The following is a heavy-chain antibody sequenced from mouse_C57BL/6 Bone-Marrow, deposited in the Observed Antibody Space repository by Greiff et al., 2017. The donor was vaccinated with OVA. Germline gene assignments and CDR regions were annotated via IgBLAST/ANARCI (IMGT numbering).Heavy chain of an antibody. CDR1: GYTFTDYE. CDR3: TRNPVRQRRPHYYAMDY. D-gene: IGHD3-2*02. Sequence: QVQLQQSGAELVRPGASVTLSCKASGYTFTDYEMHWVKQTPVHGLEWIGAIDPETGGTAYNQKFKGKAILTADRSSSTADMELRSLTSEDSAVYYRTRNPVRQRRPHYYAMDYWGQGTSVTVSS. CDR2: IDPETGGT. J-gene: IGHJ4*01. V-gene: IGHV1-15*01.